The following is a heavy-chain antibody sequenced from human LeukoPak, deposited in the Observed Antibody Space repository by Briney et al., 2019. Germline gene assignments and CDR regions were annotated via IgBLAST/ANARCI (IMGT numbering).Heavy chain of an antibody. Sequence: GASVKVSCKASGYTFTSYDINWVRQATGQGREWMGWMNPNSGNTGYAQKFQGRVTMTRNTSISTAYMELSSLRSEDAAVYYCARGPDDSSSALSYYYYGMDVWGQGTTVTVSS. CDR2: MNPNSGNT. J-gene: IGHJ6*02. CDR1: GYTFTSYD. V-gene: IGHV1-8*01. CDR3: ARGPDDSSSALSYYYYGMDV. D-gene: IGHD6-6*01.